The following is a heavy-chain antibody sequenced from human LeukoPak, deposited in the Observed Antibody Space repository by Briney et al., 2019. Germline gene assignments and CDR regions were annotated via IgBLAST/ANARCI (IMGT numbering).Heavy chain of an antibody. J-gene: IGHJ5*02. CDR1: GYTLTELS. Sequence: ASVKVSCKVSGYTLTELSMHWVRQAPGKGLEWMGGFDPEDGETIYAQKFQGRVTMTEDTSTDTAYMELSSLRSEDTAVYYCATPVIMVRGGISFSPWGQGTLVTVSS. CDR2: FDPEDGET. D-gene: IGHD3-10*01. V-gene: IGHV1-24*01. CDR3: ATPVIMVRGGISFSP.